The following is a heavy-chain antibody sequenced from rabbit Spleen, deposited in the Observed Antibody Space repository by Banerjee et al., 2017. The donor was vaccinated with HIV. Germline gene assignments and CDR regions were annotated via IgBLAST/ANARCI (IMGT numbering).Heavy chain of an antibody. J-gene: IGHJ6*01. CDR1: GFDFSSYG. D-gene: IGHD4-1*01. CDR2: IDPVFGIT. Sequence: EESGGDLVKPGGSLALTCKASGFDFSSYGVSWVRQAPGKGLEWIGYIDPVFGITYYANWVNGRFTISSHSAQNTLFLQLNSLTAADTATYFCVREVAAKFALWGQGTLVTVS. CDR3: VREVAAKFAL. V-gene: IGHV1S47*01.